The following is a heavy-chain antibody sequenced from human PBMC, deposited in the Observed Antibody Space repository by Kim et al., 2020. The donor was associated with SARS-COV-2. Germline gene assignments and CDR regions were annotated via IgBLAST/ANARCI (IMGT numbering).Heavy chain of an antibody. Sequence: GGSLRLSCAASGFSFSSYSMNWVRQAPGKGLEWVSSISSSTSYIYYADSVKGRLTISRDNAKNSLYLQMNSLRAEDTAVYYCASDPAAADTFHNYYGMDVWGQGTTVTVSS. J-gene: IGHJ6*02. CDR2: ISSSTSYI. CDR1: GFSFSSYS. V-gene: IGHV3-21*01. CDR3: ASDPAAADTFHNYYGMDV. D-gene: IGHD6-13*01.